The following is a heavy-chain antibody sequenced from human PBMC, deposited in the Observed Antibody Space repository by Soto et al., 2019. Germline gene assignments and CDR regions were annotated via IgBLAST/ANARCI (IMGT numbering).Heavy chain of an antibody. V-gene: IGHV4-34*01. CDR2: INHSGST. Sequence: SETLSLTCAVYGGSFSGYYWSWIRQPPGKGLEWIGEINHSGSTNYNPSLKSRVTISVDTSKNQFSLKLSSVTAADTAVYYCAKLLAVAGTDIFDYWGQGTLVTVSS. J-gene: IGHJ4*02. CDR3: AKLLAVAGTDIFDY. CDR1: GGSFSGYY. D-gene: IGHD6-19*01.